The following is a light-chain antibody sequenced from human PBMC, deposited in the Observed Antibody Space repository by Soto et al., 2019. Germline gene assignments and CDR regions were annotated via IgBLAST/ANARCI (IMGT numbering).Light chain of an antibody. CDR2: CAS. J-gene: IGKJ1*01. CDR1: QRVSGSY. V-gene: IGKV3-20*01. Sequence: IVLTQSPGTLSLSPGERASLSCRASQRVSGSYLAWYQQKPGQAPRLLIYCASSRATGIPDRFSGSGSGTDFTLTITRLEPEDFAMYYCQQYGGSPGTFGQGTKVDI. CDR3: QQYGGSPGT.